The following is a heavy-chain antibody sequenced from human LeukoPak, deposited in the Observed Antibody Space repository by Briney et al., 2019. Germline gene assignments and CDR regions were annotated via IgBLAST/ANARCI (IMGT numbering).Heavy chain of an antibody. CDR1: GDSISSGTYY. Sequence: SETLSLTCTVSGDSISSGTYYWSWIRQPAGKGLEWIGRIYTSGSTNYNPSLKSRVTMSVDTSKNQFSLKLSSVTAADTAVYYCARGRSSSWYDDWFDPWGQGTLVTVSS. J-gene: IGHJ5*02. CDR3: ARGRSSSWYDDWFDP. D-gene: IGHD6-13*01. CDR2: IYTSGST. V-gene: IGHV4-61*02.